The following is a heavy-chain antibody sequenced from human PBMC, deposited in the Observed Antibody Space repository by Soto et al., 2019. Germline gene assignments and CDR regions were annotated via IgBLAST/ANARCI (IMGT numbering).Heavy chain of an antibody. D-gene: IGHD3-16*01. CDR1: GYTFTTYG. CDR2: ISGYDGHT. CDR3: AREGEMPYYYYGLDV. V-gene: IGHV1-18*01. Sequence: QVQLVQSGAEVRKPGASVKVSCKASGYTFTTYGISWVRQAPGQGLEWMGGISGYDGHTKYAQKFQGRIIMTTDTSTSTVYMDLRSLRSDDTAVYYCAREGEMPYYYYGLDVWGQGTTVTVSS. J-gene: IGHJ6*02.